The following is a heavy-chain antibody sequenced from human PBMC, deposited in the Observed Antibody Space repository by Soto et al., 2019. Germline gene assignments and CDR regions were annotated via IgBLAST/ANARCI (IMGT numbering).Heavy chain of an antibody. CDR2: ISYDGSNK. V-gene: IGHV3-30-3*01. Sequence: ESGGGVVQPGRSLRLSCAASGFTFSSYAMHWVRQAPGKGLEWVAVISYDGSNKYYADSVKGRFTISRDNSKNTLYLQMNSLRAEDTAVYYCARVMVKYYFDYWGQGTLVTVSS. CDR3: ARVMVKYYFDY. D-gene: IGHD3-10*01. CDR1: GFTFSSYA. J-gene: IGHJ4*02.